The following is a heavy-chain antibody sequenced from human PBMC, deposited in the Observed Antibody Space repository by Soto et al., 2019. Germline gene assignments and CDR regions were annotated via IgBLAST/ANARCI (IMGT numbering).Heavy chain of an antibody. Sequence: QVQLQESGPGLVKPSQTLSLTCTVSGGSISSGDYYWSWIRQPPGKGLEWIGYIYYSGSTYYNPSLKSRVTISVDTSKNQFSLKLSSVTAADTAVYYCARTEYKSHHYYYYGMDVWGQGTTVTVSS. CDR3: ARTEYKSHHYYYYGMDV. CDR2: IYYSGST. J-gene: IGHJ6*02. CDR1: GGSISSGDYY. D-gene: IGHD1-1*01. V-gene: IGHV4-30-4*01.